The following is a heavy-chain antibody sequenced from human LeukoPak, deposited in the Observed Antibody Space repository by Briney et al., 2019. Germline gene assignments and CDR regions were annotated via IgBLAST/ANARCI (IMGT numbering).Heavy chain of an antibody. V-gene: IGHV3-43*01. D-gene: IGHD1-1*01. Sequence: GGSLRLSCAASGFTFDDYSIHWVRQAPGKGLEWVSFISWDGVSTYYADSVKGRFTISRDNSKNSLYLQMNSLRTEDTALYYCAKGNAYSDYYMDVWGKGTTVTVSS. CDR3: AKGNAYSDYYMDV. CDR1: GFTFDDYS. J-gene: IGHJ6*03. CDR2: ISWDGVST.